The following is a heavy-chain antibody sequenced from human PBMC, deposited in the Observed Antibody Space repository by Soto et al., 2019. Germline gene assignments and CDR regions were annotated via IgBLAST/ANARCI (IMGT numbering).Heavy chain of an antibody. CDR1: GYTFTTYY. J-gene: IGHJ4*02. V-gene: IGHV1-46*03. CDR2: INPSGGGT. Sequence: ASVKVSCKASGYTFTTYYIHWVRQAPGQGLEWMGIINPSGGGTTFAQRFQGRVAMTTDTSTSTVYMELSSLRSEDTAVYYCAREVLYYGSGNPNYFDYWGQGTLVTVSS. D-gene: IGHD3-10*01. CDR3: AREVLYYGSGNPNYFDY.